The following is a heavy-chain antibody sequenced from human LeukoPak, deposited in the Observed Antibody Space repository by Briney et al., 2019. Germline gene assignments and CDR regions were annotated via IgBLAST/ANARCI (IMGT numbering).Heavy chain of an antibody. V-gene: IGHV3-30*03. CDR2: ISYDGSNK. J-gene: IGHJ4*02. Sequence: GGSLRLSCAASGFTFSSYCMNWVRQAPGKGLEWVAVISYDGSNKYYADSVKGRFTISRDNSKNTLYLQMNSLRAEDTAVYYCARVLNYYDSSGYYFSYWGQGTLVTVSS. CDR1: GFTFSSYC. D-gene: IGHD3-22*01. CDR3: ARVLNYYDSSGYYFSY.